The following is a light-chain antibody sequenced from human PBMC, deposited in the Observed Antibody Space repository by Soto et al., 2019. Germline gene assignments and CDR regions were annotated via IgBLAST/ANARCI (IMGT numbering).Light chain of an antibody. J-gene: IGLJ1*01. CDR1: SSSIGGNS. CDR3: GSWDSSLSAYV. Sequence: QSVLTQPPSVSAAPGQKVTISCSGSSSSIGGNSVSWYQQLPGTAPKLLIYDDNKRPSGIPDRFSGSKSGTSATLGITGFXTGDEAAYYCGSWDSSLSAYVFGTGTKVTVL. V-gene: IGLV1-51*01. CDR2: DDN.